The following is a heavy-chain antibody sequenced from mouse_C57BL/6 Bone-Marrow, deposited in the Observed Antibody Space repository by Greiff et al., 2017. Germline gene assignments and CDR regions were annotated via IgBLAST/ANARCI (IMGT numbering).Heavy chain of an antibody. CDR1: GYSFTGYF. V-gene: IGHV1-20*01. Sequence: VQLQQSGPELVKPGDSVKISCKASGYSFTGYFMNWVMQSHGKSLEWIGRINPYNGDTLYNQKLKGKATLTVDKSSSTAHMELRSLTSEDSAVYYCARDYYGRNYAMDYWGQGTSVTVSS. D-gene: IGHD1-1*01. CDR2: INPYNGDT. J-gene: IGHJ4*01. CDR3: ARDYYGRNYAMDY.